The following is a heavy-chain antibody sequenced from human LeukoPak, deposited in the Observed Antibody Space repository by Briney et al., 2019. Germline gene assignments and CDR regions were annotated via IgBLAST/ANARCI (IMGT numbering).Heavy chain of an antibody. Sequence: GGSLRLSCAASGFTFSSYGMHWVRQAPGKGLEWVAFIRYDGSNKYYADSVKGRFTISRDNSKNTLYLQMNSLRAEDTAVYYCAKDQDGDPYYFDYWGRGTLVTVSS. CDR3: AKDQDGDPYYFDY. V-gene: IGHV3-30*02. CDR1: GFTFSSYG. CDR2: IRYDGSNK. D-gene: IGHD4-17*01. J-gene: IGHJ4*02.